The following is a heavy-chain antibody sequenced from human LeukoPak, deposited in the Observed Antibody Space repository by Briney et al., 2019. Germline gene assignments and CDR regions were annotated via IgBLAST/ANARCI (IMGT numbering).Heavy chain of an antibody. D-gene: IGHD6-19*01. CDR1: GFTFSNYW. CDR2: IKTDGSEK. J-gene: IGHJ4*02. CDR3: ARGGSSGWQASDY. Sequence: GGSLRLSCEGSGFTFSNYWMGWVRQAPGKGLQWVANIKTDGSEKYYVDSVKGRFTISRDNAKNSLYLQMNSLRAEDTAVYYCARGGSSGWQASDYWGQGTLVTVSS. V-gene: IGHV3-7*01.